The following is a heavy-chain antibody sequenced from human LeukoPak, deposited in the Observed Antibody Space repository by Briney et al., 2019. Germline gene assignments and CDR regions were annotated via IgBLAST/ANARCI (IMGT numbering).Heavy chain of an antibody. CDR1: GGSISSGSYY. Sequence: SETLSLTCTVSGGSISSGSYYWSWIRQPAGKGLEWIGRIYTSGSTNYNPSLKSRVTISVDTSKNQFSLKLSSVTAADTAVYYCARGGWYSNYWGQGSLVTVSS. V-gene: IGHV4-61*02. CDR3: ARGGWYSNY. CDR2: IYTSGST. J-gene: IGHJ4*02.